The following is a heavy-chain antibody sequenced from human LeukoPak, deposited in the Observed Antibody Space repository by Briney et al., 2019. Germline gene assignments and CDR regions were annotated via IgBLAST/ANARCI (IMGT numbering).Heavy chain of an antibody. V-gene: IGHV4-39*01. D-gene: IGHD6-25*01. CDR3: AKSRWIAAGPFDY. Sequence: SETLSLTCAVSGVSITSGSYYWGWIRQPPGKGLEWIGSVHHSGNNHYNPSLKSRVTVSVDTSKNQFSLKVKSVSAADTAIFYCAKSRWIAAGPFDYWGQGSLVTVSS. CDR2: VHHSGNN. J-gene: IGHJ4*02. CDR1: GVSITSGSYY.